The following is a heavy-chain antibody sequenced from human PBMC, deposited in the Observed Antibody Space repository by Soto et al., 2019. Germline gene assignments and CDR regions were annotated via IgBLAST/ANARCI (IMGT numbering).Heavy chain of an antibody. Sequence: GGSLRLSCAASGFTFTTYAMSWVRQAPGKGLEWVSGISGSGGSTGYADSVKGRFTISRDNAKNTLYLQMNSLRAEDTALYYCAKDPSSGGPNWFDPWGQGTLVTVSS. CDR1: GFTFTTYA. V-gene: IGHV3-23*01. CDR3: AKDPSSGGPNWFDP. J-gene: IGHJ5*02. CDR2: ISGSGGST. D-gene: IGHD6-19*01.